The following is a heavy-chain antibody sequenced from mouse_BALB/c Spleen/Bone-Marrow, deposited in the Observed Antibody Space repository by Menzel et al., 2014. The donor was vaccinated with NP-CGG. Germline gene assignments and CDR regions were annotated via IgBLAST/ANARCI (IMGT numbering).Heavy chain of an antibody. Sequence: VQLQQSGAELVKPGAPVKLSCKASGYTFTSYWMNWVKQRPGRGLEWIGRIDPSDSETHYNQKFKGKATLTVDKSSSTAYMQLSSLTSEDSAVYFCARWLLRYYAMDDWGQGTSVTVSS. CDR2: IDPSDSET. CDR1: GYTFTSYW. V-gene: IGHV1-69*02. J-gene: IGHJ4*01. CDR3: ARWLLRYYAMDD. D-gene: IGHD2-3*01.